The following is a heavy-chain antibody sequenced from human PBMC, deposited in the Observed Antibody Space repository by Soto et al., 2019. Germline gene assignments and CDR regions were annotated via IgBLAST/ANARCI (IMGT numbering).Heavy chain of an antibody. CDR2: ISGSGGST. J-gene: IGHJ4*02. CDR3: AKAQNDYSNYVANDY. V-gene: IGHV3-23*01. Sequence: PGGSLRLSCAASGFTFTSYAMTWVRQAPGKGLEWVSAISGSGGSTYYADSVKGRFTISRDNSKNTLYLQMNSLRAGDTAVYYCAKAQNDYSNYVANDYWGQGTLVTVSS. CDR1: GFTFTSYA. D-gene: IGHD4-4*01.